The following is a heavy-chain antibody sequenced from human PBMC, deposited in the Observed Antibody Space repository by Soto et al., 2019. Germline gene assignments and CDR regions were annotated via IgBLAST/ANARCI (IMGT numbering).Heavy chain of an antibody. CDR3: ASSTGYRIFDC. D-gene: IGHD3-9*01. J-gene: IGHJ4*02. CDR1: GFSLSTTGVG. V-gene: IGHV2-5*02. Sequence: QITLKESGPTLVKPTQTLTLTCTFSGFSLSTTGVGVGWVRQPPGKALEWLALIFWDDDKRYSPSLKSRLTITKDTSKNQVVLTMTNMDPVDTATYYCASSTGYRIFDCWGQGTLVAVSS. CDR2: IFWDDDK.